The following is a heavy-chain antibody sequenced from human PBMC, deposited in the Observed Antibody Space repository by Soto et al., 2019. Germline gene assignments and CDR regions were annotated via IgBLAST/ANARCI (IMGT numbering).Heavy chain of an antibody. CDR3: ARCSLVVVPAPGFDP. CDR2: IYYSGTT. D-gene: IGHD2-2*01. V-gene: IGHV4-31*03. J-gene: IGHJ5*02. CDR1: GGSISSGGYY. Sequence: SETLSLTCTVSGGSISSGGYYWSWIRQHPGKGLEWIGYIYYSGTTYYNPSLKSRVTISVDTSKNQFSLKLSSVSAADTALYYCARCSLVVVPAPGFDPWGRGTLVTVSS.